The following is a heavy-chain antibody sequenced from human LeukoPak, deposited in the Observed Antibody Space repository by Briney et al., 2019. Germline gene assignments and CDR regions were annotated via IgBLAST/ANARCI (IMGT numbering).Heavy chain of an antibody. Sequence: GGPLRLSCAASGFTFSSYWMSWVRQAPGKGLEWVANIKQDGSEKYYVDSVKGRFTISRDNAKNSLYLQMNSLRAEDTAVYYCARDRVWGSYRWYYFDYWGQGTLVTVSS. D-gene: IGHD3-16*02. CDR2: IKQDGSEK. CDR1: GFTFSSYW. V-gene: IGHV3-7*01. J-gene: IGHJ4*02. CDR3: ARDRVWGSYRWYYFDY.